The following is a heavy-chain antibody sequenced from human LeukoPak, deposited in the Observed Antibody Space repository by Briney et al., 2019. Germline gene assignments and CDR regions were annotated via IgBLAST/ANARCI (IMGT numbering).Heavy chain of an antibody. Sequence: SETLSLTCAVYVGSLSGYYWSWLRQPPGKGLEWIGEINHSGSTNYNPSLKSRVTISVGTSQNQFFLELSSVTAADTAVYYCARASYTEDNSAYTGGYFMDVWGKGTTVTVSS. D-gene: IGHD2-2*02. V-gene: IGHV4-34*01. CDR3: ARASYTEDNSAYTGGYFMDV. J-gene: IGHJ6*03. CDR2: INHSGST. CDR1: VGSLSGYY.